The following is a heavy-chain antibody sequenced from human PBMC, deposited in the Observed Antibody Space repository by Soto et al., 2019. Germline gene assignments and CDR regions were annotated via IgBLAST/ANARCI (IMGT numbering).Heavy chain of an antibody. CDR2: IRSKAYGGTT. D-gene: IGHD3-22*01. J-gene: IGHJ6*02. V-gene: IGHV3-49*04. CDR3: TRTAGYYDSSGYYSGYYYYGMDV. Sequence: GGSLRLSCTASGFTFGDYAMSWVRQAPGKGLEWVGFIRSKAYGGTTEYAASVKGRFTISRDDSKSIAYLQMNSLKTEDTAVFYCTRTAGYYDSSGYYSGYYYYGMDVWCRGTTVTVSS. CDR1: GFTFGDYA.